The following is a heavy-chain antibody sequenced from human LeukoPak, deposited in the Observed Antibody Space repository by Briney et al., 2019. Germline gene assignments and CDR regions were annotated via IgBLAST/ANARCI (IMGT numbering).Heavy chain of an antibody. CDR3: ARGREAGRMIAFDP. V-gene: IGHV4-59*01. CDR1: GDSLSYYY. D-gene: IGHD6-6*01. CDR2: IYYSGSS. J-gene: IGHJ5*02. Sequence: PETLSLARTVSGDSLSYYYWSWIRQPPGKGLEWVAVIYYSGSSNYNPSLKSRVAISVDTSQSQLSLQMNSVTAADTAVYYCARGREAGRMIAFDPCGQGTLVIVSS.